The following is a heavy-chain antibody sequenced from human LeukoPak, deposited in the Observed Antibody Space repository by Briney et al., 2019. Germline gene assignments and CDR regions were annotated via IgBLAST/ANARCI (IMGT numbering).Heavy chain of an antibody. D-gene: IGHD2-21*02. CDR2: ISSSSSYI. J-gene: IGHJ5*02. CDR3: ARGAYCGGDCYSAGSDWFDP. CDR1: GFTFSSYS. Sequence: GGSLRLSCAASGFTFSSYSMNWVRQAPGKGLEWVSSISSSSSYIYYADSVKGRFTISRDNAKNSLYLQMNSLRAEGTAVYYCARGAYCGGDCYSAGSDWFDPWGQGTLVTVSS. V-gene: IGHV3-21*01.